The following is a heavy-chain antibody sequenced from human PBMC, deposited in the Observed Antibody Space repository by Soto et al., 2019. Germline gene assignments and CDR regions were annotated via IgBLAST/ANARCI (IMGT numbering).Heavy chain of an antibody. CDR1: GFTFTTYG. J-gene: IGHJ4*02. CDR2: ISYDGFNK. CDR3: AKDSHPGIDGFHYGGVC. Sequence: QQQLVESGGGLLQPGRSLRLCCAASGFTFTTYGMHWVREDPGKGLEGVAIISYDGFNKYYADSVQGRFTISRDNSKNPLYLQINSLRVEDTAVYYCAKDSHPGIDGFHYGGVCWGQGTLVTVSS. D-gene: IGHD1-26*01. V-gene: IGHV3-30*18.